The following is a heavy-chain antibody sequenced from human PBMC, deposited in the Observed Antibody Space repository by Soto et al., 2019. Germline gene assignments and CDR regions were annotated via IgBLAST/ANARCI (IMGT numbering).Heavy chain of an antibody. CDR2: ISAYNGNT. D-gene: IGHD4-4*01. V-gene: IGHV1-18*01. CDR1: GYTFTSYG. J-gene: IGHJ6*02. Sequence: QVQLVQSGAEVKKPGASVKVSCKASGYTFTSYGINWVRQAPGQGLEWMGWISAYNGNTNYAQKLQGRVTMTTDTSTSTAYMELRSLRSDDTAVYYCAGFLTTVTSPTGYYYGMDVWGQGTTVTVSS. CDR3: AGFLTTVTSPTGYYYGMDV.